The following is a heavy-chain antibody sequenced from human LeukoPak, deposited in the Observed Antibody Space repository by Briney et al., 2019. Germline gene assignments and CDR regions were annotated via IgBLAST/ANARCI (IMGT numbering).Heavy chain of an antibody. CDR3: AKEVHYDFWSGYLQGATTGGYYMDV. V-gene: IGHV3-30*18. J-gene: IGHJ6*03. D-gene: IGHD3-3*01. CDR1: GFTFSSYG. CDR2: ISYDGSNK. Sequence: GGSLRLSCAASGFTFSSYGMHWVRQAPGKGLEWVAVISYDGSNKYYADSVKGRFTISRDNSKNTLYLQMNSLRAEDTAVYYCAKEVHYDFWSGYLQGATTGGYYMDVWGKGTTVTVSS.